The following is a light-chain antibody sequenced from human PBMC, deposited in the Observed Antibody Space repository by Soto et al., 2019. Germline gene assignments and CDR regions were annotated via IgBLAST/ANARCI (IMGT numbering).Light chain of an antibody. CDR3: SSYTSSSTYV. J-gene: IGLJ1*01. V-gene: IGLV2-14*03. Sequence: QSVLTQPASVSGSPGQSITISCTGTSSDVGGYNYVSWYQQHPGEVPKLLIYDVSDRPSGVSYRFSGSKSGNTASLTISGLQAEDEADYYCSSYTSSSTYVFGTGTKLTVL. CDR1: SSDVGGYNY. CDR2: DVS.